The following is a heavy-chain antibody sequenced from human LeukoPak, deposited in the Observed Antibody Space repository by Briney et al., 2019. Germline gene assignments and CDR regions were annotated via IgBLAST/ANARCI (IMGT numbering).Heavy chain of an antibody. J-gene: IGHJ3*02. CDR1: GGSISSYY. D-gene: IGHD2-2*01. V-gene: IGHV4-59*01. Sequence: SETLSLTCTVSGGSISSYYWSWIRQPPGKRLEWIGYIFDSGSTNYNPFLKSRVTISVDTSKNQFSLKLSSVTAADTAVYYCARAQPARYCTSTSCYAAFDIWGQGTMVTVSS. CDR3: ARAQPARYCTSTSCYAAFDI. CDR2: IFDSGST.